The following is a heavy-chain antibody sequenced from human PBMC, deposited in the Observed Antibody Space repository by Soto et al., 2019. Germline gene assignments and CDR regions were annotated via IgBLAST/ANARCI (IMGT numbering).Heavy chain of an antibody. V-gene: IGHV3-23*01. Sequence: GGSLRLSCAASGFTFSSYAMSWVRQAPGKGLEWVSAISGSGGSTYYADSVKGRFTISRDNSKNTLYLQMNSLRAEDTAVYYCAKDGMGYYDFWSGYYSFDYWGQGTLVTVSS. CDR2: ISGSGGST. D-gene: IGHD3-3*01. CDR3: AKDGMGYYDFWSGYYSFDY. J-gene: IGHJ4*02. CDR1: GFTFSSYA.